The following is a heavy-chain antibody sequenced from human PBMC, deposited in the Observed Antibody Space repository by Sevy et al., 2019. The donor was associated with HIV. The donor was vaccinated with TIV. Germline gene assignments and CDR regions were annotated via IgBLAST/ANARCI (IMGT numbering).Heavy chain of an antibody. Sequence: SETLSLTCTVSGGSISSYYWSRIRQPPGKGLEWIGYIYYSGSTNYNPTLKSRVTISVDTSKKQFSLKLNSVTAADTAIYYCARGGSSHDYWGQGTLVTVSS. CDR3: ARGGSSHDY. CDR1: GGSISSYY. CDR2: IYYSGST. V-gene: IGHV4-59*01. J-gene: IGHJ4*02. D-gene: IGHD2-15*01.